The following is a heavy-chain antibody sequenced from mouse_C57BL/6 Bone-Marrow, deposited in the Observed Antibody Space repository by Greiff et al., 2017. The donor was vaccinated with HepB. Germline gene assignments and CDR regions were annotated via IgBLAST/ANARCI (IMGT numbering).Heavy chain of an antibody. J-gene: IGHJ4*01. V-gene: IGHV14-4*01. CDR1: GFNIQDDY. CDR3: TTHFITTVVATYYYAMDY. Sequence: VQLQQSGAELVRPGASVKLSCTASGFNIQDDYMHWVKQRPEQGLEWIGWIDPENGDTEYASKFQGKATITADTSSNTAYLQLSSLTSEDTAVYYCTTHFITTVVATYYYAMDYWGQGTSVTVSS. D-gene: IGHD1-1*01. CDR2: IDPENGDT.